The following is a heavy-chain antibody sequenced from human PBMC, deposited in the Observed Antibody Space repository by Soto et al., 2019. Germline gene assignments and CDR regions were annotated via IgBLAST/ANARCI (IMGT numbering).Heavy chain of an antibody. CDR2: IYYSGST. D-gene: IGHD3-3*01. J-gene: IGHJ6*02. Sequence: QVQLQESGPGLVKPSQTLSLTCTVSGGSISSGGYYWSWIRQHPGKGLEWIGYIYYSGSTYYNPSLNSRGTTSVDTSKNQFSLKLSSVIAADTAVYYCARANDFWSSYYSGYYYYYGMDVWGQGTTVTVSS. CDR1: GGSISSGGYY. V-gene: IGHV4-31*03. CDR3: ARANDFWSSYYSGYYYYYGMDV.